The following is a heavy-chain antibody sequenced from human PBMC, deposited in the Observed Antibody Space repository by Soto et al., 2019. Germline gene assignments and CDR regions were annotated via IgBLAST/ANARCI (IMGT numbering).Heavy chain of an antibody. D-gene: IGHD3-10*01. CDR1: SGPSKSHN. CDR2: VYDTWST. V-gene: IGHV4-59*08. CDR3: VRQGIGFLHGHVDV. J-gene: IGHJ6*01. Sequence: QVQVQQSGPGLVKPSETLSLTCTVSSGPSKSHNWGWIRQPPGRGLEWIGYVYDTWSTSYNPSLKSRVTLSADASPNRLSLTLRFVTAADTAVHYCVRQGIGFLHGHVDVWGQGTTVIVSS.